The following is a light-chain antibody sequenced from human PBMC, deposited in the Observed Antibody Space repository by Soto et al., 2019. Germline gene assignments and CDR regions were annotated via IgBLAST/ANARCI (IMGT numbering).Light chain of an antibody. Sequence: QSVLTQPASVSGSPGQSITISCSGTSSDVGTYHLVSWYQQHPDKAPKVIIYEASKRPSGVSDRFSGSKSGNTASLTISGLQAEDEADYYCCSYAGNGYVFGTGTKLTVL. CDR1: SSDVGTYHL. CDR3: CSYAGNGYV. J-gene: IGLJ1*01. V-gene: IGLV2-23*01. CDR2: EAS.